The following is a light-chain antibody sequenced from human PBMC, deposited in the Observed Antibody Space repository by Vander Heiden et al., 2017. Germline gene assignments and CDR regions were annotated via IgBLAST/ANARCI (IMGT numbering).Light chain of an antibody. CDR3: QSYDSSAWM. Sequence: NFMLTQPHSVSESRGMTVPISSTRSSGSIARSCVQLYQQRPGSTPTTVIYEDDQRPSGVPARFCGSINSSASSASLTISGLESENDADYYCQSYDSSAWMVGGGTKLTVL. V-gene: IGLV6-57*01. CDR2: EDD. J-gene: IGLJ3*02. CDR1: SGSIARSC.